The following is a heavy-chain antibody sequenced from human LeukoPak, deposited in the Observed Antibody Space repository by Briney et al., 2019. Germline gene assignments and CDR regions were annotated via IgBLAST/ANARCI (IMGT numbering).Heavy chain of an antibody. CDR3: AKNYYDSSGFGAFDI. CDR2: IYTSGST. J-gene: IGHJ3*02. D-gene: IGHD3-22*01. V-gene: IGHV4-4*07. Sequence: SETLSLTCTVSGGSISSYYWSWLRQPAGKGLEWIGRIYTSGSTNYNPSLKSRVTISVDTSKNQFSLKLSSVTAADTAVYCCAKNYYDSSGFGAFDIWGQGTMVTVSS. CDR1: GGSISSYY.